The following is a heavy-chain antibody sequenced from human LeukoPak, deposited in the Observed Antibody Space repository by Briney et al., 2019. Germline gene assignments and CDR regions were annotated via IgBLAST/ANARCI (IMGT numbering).Heavy chain of an antibody. Sequence: PGGSLRLSCAASGFTFDDYGMSWVRQAPGKGLEWVSGINWNGGSTGYADSVKGRFTISRDNAKNSLYLQMNSLRAEDMALYYCAKAGGKFYYYYYMDVWGKGTTVTVSS. J-gene: IGHJ6*03. CDR3: AKAGGKFYYYYYMDV. D-gene: IGHD4-23*01. CDR2: INWNGGST. V-gene: IGHV3-20*04. CDR1: GFTFDDYG.